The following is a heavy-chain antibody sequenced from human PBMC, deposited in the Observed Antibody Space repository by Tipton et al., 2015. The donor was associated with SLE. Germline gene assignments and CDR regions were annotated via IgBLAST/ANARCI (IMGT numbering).Heavy chain of an antibody. CDR2: ISYSGST. CDR1: GVSISTSRYY. V-gene: IGHV4-31*03. CDR3: ARGLGDQWTNWFDP. J-gene: IGHJ5*02. D-gene: IGHD2-8*01. Sequence: TLSLTCSVSGVSISTSRYYWGWIRQSPGQGLEWIGYISYSGSTYYNPSLKSRITISVDTSQNQFSLKLSSVTAADTAVYYCARGLGDQWTNWFDPWGQGALVTVSS.